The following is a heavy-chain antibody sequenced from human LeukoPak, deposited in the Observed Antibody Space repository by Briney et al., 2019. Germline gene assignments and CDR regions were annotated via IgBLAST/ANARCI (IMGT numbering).Heavy chain of an antibody. CDR2: INPNSGGT. Sequence: GASVKVSCRASGYTFTGYYMHWVRQAPGQGLEWMGWINPNSGGTNYAQKLQGRVTMTTDTSTSTAYMELRSLRSDDTAVYYCARGGNQSGKFDPWGQGTLVTVSS. J-gene: IGHJ5*02. D-gene: IGHD3-10*01. CDR1: GYTFTGYY. CDR3: ARGGNQSGKFDP. V-gene: IGHV1-2*02.